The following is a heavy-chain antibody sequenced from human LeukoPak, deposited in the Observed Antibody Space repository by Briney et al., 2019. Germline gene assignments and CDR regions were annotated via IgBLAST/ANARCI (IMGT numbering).Heavy chain of an antibody. CDR2: ISWNSGSI. D-gene: IGHD6-19*01. J-gene: IGHJ3*02. V-gene: IGHV3-9*01. CDR1: GFTFDDYA. Sequence: GGSLRLSCAASGFTFDDYAMHWVRQAPGKGLEWVSGISWNSGSIGYADSVKGRFTISRDHAKNSLYLQMNSLRAEDTALYYCAKDVRGYSSGWYVDAFDIWGQGTMVTVSS. CDR3: AKDVRGYSSGWYVDAFDI.